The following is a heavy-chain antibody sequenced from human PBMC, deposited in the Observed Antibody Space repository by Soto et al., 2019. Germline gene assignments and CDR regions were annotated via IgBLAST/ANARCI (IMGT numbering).Heavy chain of an antibody. Sequence: GESLKISFKASGYSFTTDLICWVRQMPVKGLEWMGIIYPGDSDTRYSPSFQGQVTIYADKSISTAYLQWSSLKASDTAMYYCARYWHSYSSSYFRGMDVWGQRDTVTVCS. J-gene: IGHJ6*02. CDR2: IYPGDSDT. CDR3: ARYWHSYSSSYFRGMDV. D-gene: IGHD5-18*01. V-gene: IGHV5-51*01. CDR1: GYSFTTDL.